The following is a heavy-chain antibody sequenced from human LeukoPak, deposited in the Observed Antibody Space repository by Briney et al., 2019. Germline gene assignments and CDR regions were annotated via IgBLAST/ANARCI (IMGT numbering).Heavy chain of an antibody. Sequence: SETLSLTCTVSGGSISSYYWSWIRQPPGKGLEWIGYIYTSGSTNYNPSLKSRVTISVDTSKNQFSLKLSSVTAADTAVYYCARRSSSSWFDYWGQGTQVTVSS. D-gene: IGHD6-13*01. CDR2: IYTSGST. CDR1: GGSISSYY. CDR3: ARRSSSSWFDY. V-gene: IGHV4-4*09. J-gene: IGHJ4*02.